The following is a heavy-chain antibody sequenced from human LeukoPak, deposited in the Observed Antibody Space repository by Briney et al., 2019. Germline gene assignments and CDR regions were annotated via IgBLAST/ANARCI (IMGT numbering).Heavy chain of an antibody. J-gene: IGHJ4*02. CDR2: ISSSSSYI. V-gene: IGHV3-21*01. CDR1: GFTFSSYS. CDR3: AREGQSGIVATAYYFDY. D-gene: IGHD5-12*01. Sequence: GGSLRLSCAASGFTFSSYSMNWVRQAPGKGLEWVSSISSSSSYIYYADSVKGRFTISRDNAKNSLYLQMNSLRAEDTAVYYCAREGQSGIVATAYYFDYWAREPWSPSPQ.